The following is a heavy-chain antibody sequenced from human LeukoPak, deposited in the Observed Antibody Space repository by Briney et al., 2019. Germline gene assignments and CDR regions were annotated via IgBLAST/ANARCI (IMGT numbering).Heavy chain of an antibody. CDR2: IYPGDSDT. CDR3: ARQTGKWELLLEAFDY. V-gene: IGHV5-51*01. Sequence: GESLKISCKGSGYSFTSYWIGWVRQMPGKGLEWMGIIYPGDSDTRYSPSFQGQVTISADKSISTAYLQWSSLKASDTAMYYCARQTGKWELLLEAFDYWGQGTLVTVSS. J-gene: IGHJ4*02. CDR1: GYSFTSYW. D-gene: IGHD1-26*01.